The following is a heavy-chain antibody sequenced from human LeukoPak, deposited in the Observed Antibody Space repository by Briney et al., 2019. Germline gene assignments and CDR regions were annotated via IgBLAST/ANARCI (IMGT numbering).Heavy chain of an antibody. J-gene: IGHJ4*02. Sequence: SETLSLTWAVSGDSISSTNWWSWVRQPPGKGLEWSGEIYHTGNANYNPSLKSRVIISVDKSENQFSLKLSSVTAADTAVYYCATLRAAAGASYFDNWGQGTLVTVSS. V-gene: IGHV4-4*02. CDR2: IYHTGNA. D-gene: IGHD6-13*01. CDR1: GDSISSTNW. CDR3: ATLRAAAGASYFDN.